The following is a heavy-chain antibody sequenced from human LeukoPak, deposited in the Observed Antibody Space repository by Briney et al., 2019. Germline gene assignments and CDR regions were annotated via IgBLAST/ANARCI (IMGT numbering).Heavy chain of an antibody. Sequence: SETLSLTCAVYGVSFSGYYWSWIRQPPGKWLEWIGEINHSGSANYNPSLTSRVTISVDTSKNQFSLKLSSVTAADTAVYYCARWEGGSYYDFDYWGQGTLVTVSS. D-gene: IGHD1-26*01. J-gene: IGHJ4*02. CDR3: ARWEGGSYYDFDY. CDR2: INHSGSA. CDR1: GVSFSGYY. V-gene: IGHV4-34*01.